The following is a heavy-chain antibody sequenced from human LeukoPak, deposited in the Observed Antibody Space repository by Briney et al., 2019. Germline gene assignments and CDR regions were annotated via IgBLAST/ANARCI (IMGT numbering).Heavy chain of an antibody. D-gene: IGHD6-19*01. CDR3: ARDPRGWGAVAANYFDY. Sequence: GGSLRLSCEASGFTFSSYAMSWVRQAPGKGLEWVSGISGSGGSTDYADSVKGRFTISRDNSKNTLYLQMNSLRAEDTAVYYCARDPRGWGAVAANYFDYWGQGTLVTVSS. J-gene: IGHJ4*02. CDR1: GFTFSSYA. V-gene: IGHV3-23*01. CDR2: ISGSGGST.